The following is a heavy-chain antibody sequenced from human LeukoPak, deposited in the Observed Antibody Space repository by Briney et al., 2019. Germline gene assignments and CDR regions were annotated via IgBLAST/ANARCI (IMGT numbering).Heavy chain of an antibody. V-gene: IGHV4-34*01. CDR1: GFTFNNYA. Sequence: GSLRLSCVASGFTFNNYAMSWIRQPPGKGLEWIGEINHSGSTNYNPSLKSRVTISVDTSKNQFSLKLSSVTAADTAVYYCARSVSTAAGYYFDYWGQGTLVTVSS. CDR2: INHSGST. J-gene: IGHJ4*02. D-gene: IGHD6-13*01. CDR3: ARSVSTAAGYYFDY.